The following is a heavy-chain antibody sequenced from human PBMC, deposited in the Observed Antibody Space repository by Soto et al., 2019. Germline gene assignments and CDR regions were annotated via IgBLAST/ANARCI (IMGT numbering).Heavy chain of an antibody. D-gene: IGHD6-25*01. CDR3: ARVARRVYYYYGMDV. V-gene: IGHV4-34*01. CDR1: GGSFSGYY. J-gene: IGHJ6*02. CDR2: INHSGST. Sequence: SETLSLTCAVYGGSFSGYYWSWIRQPPGKGLEWIGEINHSGSTNYNPSLKSRVTISVDTSKNQFSLKLSSVTAADTAVYYCARVARRVYYYYGMDVWGQGTTVTVSS.